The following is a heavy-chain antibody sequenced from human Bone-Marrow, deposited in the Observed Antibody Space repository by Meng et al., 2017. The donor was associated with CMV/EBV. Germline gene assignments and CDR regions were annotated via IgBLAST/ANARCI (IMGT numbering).Heavy chain of an antibody. CDR3: ARGPRLGIAAPLYYFDY. CDR1: GFTVSSNY. J-gene: IGHJ4*02. D-gene: IGHD6-6*01. Sequence: GESLKISCAASGFTVSSNYMSWVRQAPGKGLEWVSVIYSGGSTYYADSVKGRFTISRDNSKNTLYLQMNSLRAEDTAVYYCARGPRLGIAAPLYYFDYWGQGTRVTGSS. CDR2: IYSGGST. V-gene: IGHV3-66*02.